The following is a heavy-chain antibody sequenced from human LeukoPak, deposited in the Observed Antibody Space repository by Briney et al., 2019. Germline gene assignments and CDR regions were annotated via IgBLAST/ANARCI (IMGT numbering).Heavy chain of an antibody. V-gene: IGHV3-30*18. J-gene: IGHJ4*02. Sequence: GGSLRLSCAASGFTFSSYGMHWVRQAPGKGLEWVAVISYDGSNKYYADSVKGRFTISRDNSKNTLYLQMNSLRAEDTAVYYCAKDYSWIDYWGQGTLVTVSS. CDR3: AKDYSWIDY. D-gene: IGHD1-1*01. CDR2: ISYDGSNK. CDR1: GFTFSSYG.